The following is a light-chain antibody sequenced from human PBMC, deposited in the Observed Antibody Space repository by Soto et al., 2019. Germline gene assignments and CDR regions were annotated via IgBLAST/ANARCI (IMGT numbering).Light chain of an antibody. J-gene: IGKJ2*01. Sequence: DIQMTQSPSTLSASVGDRVTITCRASQSISSWLAWYQQKPGKAPKLLIYKASTLESGVTSRFSGSGSGTEFTLTISSLQPDDFATYYCQQYNSDPYTFGQGTNLEIK. V-gene: IGKV1-5*03. CDR2: KAS. CDR1: QSISSW. CDR3: QQYNSDPYT.